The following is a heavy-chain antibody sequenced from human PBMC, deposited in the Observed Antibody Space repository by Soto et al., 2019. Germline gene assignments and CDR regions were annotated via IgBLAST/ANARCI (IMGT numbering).Heavy chain of an antibody. J-gene: IGHJ4*02. Sequence: QVQLQQWGAGLLKPSETLSLTCAVYGGSFSGYYWSWIRQHPGKGLEWIGEINHSGSTNYNPSLKSRVTISVDTSKNQFSLKLSSVTAAATAVYYCARGDIVATITVSPLFDYWGQGTLVTVSS. CDR3: ARGDIVATITVSPLFDY. D-gene: IGHD5-12*01. CDR2: INHSGST. CDR1: GGSFSGYY. V-gene: IGHV4-34*01.